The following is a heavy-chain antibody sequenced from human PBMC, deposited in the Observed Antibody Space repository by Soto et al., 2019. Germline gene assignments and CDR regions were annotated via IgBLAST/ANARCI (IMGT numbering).Heavy chain of an antibody. D-gene: IGHD3-9*01. CDR1: DGSISSDNYY. CDR2: IYYSGST. V-gene: IGHV4-30-4*01. CDR3: ARDHKRRYFDRSPDTFDI. Sequence: SETLSLTCTVSDGSISSDNYYWTWIRQPPGKGLEWIGYIYYSGSTYYNPSLKSRVTMSIDTSKNQFSLNLNSVTAADTAVYYCARDHKRRYFDRSPDTFDIWGQGTMVT. J-gene: IGHJ3*02.